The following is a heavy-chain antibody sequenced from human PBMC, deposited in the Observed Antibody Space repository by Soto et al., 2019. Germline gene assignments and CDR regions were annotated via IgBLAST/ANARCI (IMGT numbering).Heavy chain of an antibody. CDR2: INHSGST. CDR3: ARDKITGLLDY. D-gene: IGHD2-8*02. Sequence: PSETLSLTCTVSGGSISSSSYYWGWIRQPPGKGLEWIGEINHSGSTNYNPSLKSRVTISVDTSKNQFSLKLTSVTAADTAVYYCARDKITGLLDYWGQGTLVTVSS. J-gene: IGHJ4*02. V-gene: IGHV4-39*07. CDR1: GGSISSSSYY.